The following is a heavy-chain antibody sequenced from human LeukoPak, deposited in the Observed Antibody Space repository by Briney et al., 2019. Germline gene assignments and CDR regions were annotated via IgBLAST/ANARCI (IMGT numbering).Heavy chain of an antibody. D-gene: IGHD2-2*01. V-gene: IGHV3-64*01. CDR2: ISSNGGST. CDR3: ARAQLIAYYYYYMDV. Sequence: GGSLRLSCAASGFTFSSYAMHWVRQAPGKGLEYVSAISSNGGSTYYANSVKVRFTISRDNSKNTLYLQMGSLRAEDMAVYYCARAQLIAYYYYYMDVWGKGTTVTVSS. J-gene: IGHJ6*03. CDR1: GFTFSSYA.